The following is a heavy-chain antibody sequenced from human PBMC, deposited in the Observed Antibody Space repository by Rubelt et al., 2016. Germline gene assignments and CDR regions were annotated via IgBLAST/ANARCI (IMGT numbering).Heavy chain of an antibody. CDR2: IWYDGSNK. D-gene: IGHD6-13*01. V-gene: IGHV3-33*01. J-gene: IGHJ3*02. CDR1: GFTFSSYG. Sequence: QVQLVESGGGVVQPGRSLRLSCAASGFTFSSYGMHWVRQAPGKGLEWVAVIWYDGSNKYYADSVKGRFTISRDKSKNTLYLQMNSLRAEDTAGYYCARDRAGSSSWYPVFGAFDIWGQGTMVTVSS. CDR3: ARDRAGSSSWYPVFGAFDI.